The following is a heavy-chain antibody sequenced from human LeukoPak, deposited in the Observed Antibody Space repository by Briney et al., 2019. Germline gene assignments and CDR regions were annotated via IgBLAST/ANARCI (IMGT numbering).Heavy chain of an antibody. CDR2: INPNSGGT. J-gene: IGHJ5*02. CDR1: GYTFTGCY. CDR3: ARGWFSSTSSPFNWFDP. D-gene: IGHD2-2*01. V-gene: IGHV1-2*02. Sequence: ASVKVSCKASGYTFTGCYMHWVRQAPGQGLEWMGWINPNSGGTNYAQKFQGRVTMTRDTSISTAYMELSRLRSDDTAVYYCARGWFSSTSSPFNWFDPWGQGTLVTVSS.